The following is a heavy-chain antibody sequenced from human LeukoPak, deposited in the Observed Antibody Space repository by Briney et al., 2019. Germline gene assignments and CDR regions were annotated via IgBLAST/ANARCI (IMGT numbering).Heavy chain of an antibody. D-gene: IGHD6-6*01. CDR2: IIPIFGTA. V-gene: IGHV1-69*05. CDR1: GGTFSSYA. CDR3: AREVPSSSYFDY. J-gene: IGHJ4*02. Sequence: SVKVSCKASGGTFSSYAISWVRQAPGQGLEWMGGIIPIFGTANYAQKFQGRVTITTDESTSTAYIELSSLRSEDTAVYYCAREVPSSSYFDYWGQGTLVTVSS.